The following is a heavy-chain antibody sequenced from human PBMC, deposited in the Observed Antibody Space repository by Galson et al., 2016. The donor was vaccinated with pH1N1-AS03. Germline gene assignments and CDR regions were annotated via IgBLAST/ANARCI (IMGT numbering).Heavy chain of an antibody. D-gene: IGHD4-17*01. CDR1: GFTFSNAW. J-gene: IGHJ3*02. V-gene: IGHV3-15*01. CDR3: TTDDYGDYRGNGAGTNDAFDM. CDR2: IKNRENGRTT. Sequence: SLRLSCAASGFTFSNAWMSWVRQAPGKGLEWVGLIKNRENGRTTDYAAPVKGRFTISRDDSKNTLYLQMNSLKTEDTAVYYCTTDDYGDYRGNGAGTNDAFDMWGQETMVTVSS.